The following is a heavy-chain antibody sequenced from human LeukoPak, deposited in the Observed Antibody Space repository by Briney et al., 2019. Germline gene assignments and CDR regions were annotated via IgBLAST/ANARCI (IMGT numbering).Heavy chain of an antibody. J-gene: IGHJ5*02. D-gene: IGHD6-6*01. CDR2: INPNSGVT. Sequence: ASVKVSCKGSGYTFTNYYIHWVRQAPGQGLEWMGWINPNSGVTNYAQRFQGRVTMTRDTSISTVYMELSRLRSDDTAVYFCPRRDSTSSNYDWFDPWGQGTMVTVSS. CDR1: GYTFTNYY. V-gene: IGHV1-2*02. CDR3: PRRDSTSSNYDWFDP.